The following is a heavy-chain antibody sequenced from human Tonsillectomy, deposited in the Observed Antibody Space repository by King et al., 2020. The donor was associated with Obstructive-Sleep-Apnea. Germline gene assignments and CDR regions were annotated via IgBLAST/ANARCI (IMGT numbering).Heavy chain of an antibody. V-gene: IGHV3-9*01. Sequence: VQLVESGEGLVQPGRSLRLSCAASGFTFDDYAMHWVRQAPGKGLEWVSGISWNSGSIGYADSVKGRFTISRDNAKNSLYLQMNSLRAEDTALYYCAKEIEVTMVRVVTFGMDVWGQGTTVTVSS. CDR2: ISWNSGSI. J-gene: IGHJ6*02. CDR1: GFTFDDYA. CDR3: AKEIEVTMVRVVTFGMDV. D-gene: IGHD3-10*01.